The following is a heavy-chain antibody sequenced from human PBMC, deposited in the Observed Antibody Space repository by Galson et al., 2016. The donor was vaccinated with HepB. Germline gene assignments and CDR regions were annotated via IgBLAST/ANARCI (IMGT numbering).Heavy chain of an antibody. D-gene: IGHD3-22*01. Sequence: SETLSLTCSVSGGSISIGFYYWGWIRQPPGKGLEWIGSIYYSGRTQYNPSLKSRVTINLETSWNQFSLKLSSVTAADTAVYYCVRHGQGDDYDSSGYFPAWGQGSLVTVSA. V-gene: IGHV4-39*01. CDR2: IYYSGRT. J-gene: IGHJ4*02. CDR1: GGSISIGFYY. CDR3: VRHGQGDDYDSSGYFPA.